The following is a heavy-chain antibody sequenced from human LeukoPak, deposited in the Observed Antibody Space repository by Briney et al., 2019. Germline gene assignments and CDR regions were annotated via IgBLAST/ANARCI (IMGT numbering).Heavy chain of an antibody. CDR3: ARELVPAAIRNFDN. J-gene: IGHJ4*02. Sequence: VASVTVSCTASGYTFTGYYMHWVRQAPGQGLEWMGRINPNSGGTNYAQKFQGRVTMTRDTSISTAYMELSRLRSDDTAVYYCARELVPAAIRNFDNWGQGTLVTVSS. CDR2: INPNSGGT. CDR1: GYTFTGYY. D-gene: IGHD2-2*02. V-gene: IGHV1-2*06.